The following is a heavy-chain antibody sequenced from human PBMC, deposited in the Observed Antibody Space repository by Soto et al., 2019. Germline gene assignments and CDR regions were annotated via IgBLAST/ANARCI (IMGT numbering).Heavy chain of an antibody. CDR3: AREAVAVAATYYFDY. CDR2: IYHSGTT. Sequence: SETLSLTCAVSGGSISSGNWWSWVRQPPGKGLEWLGEIYHSGTTNYNPSLKSRVTISVDKSKNQFSLKLTSLTAADTAVYYCAREAVAVAATYYFDYWGQGTLVTVSS. J-gene: IGHJ4*02. D-gene: IGHD6-19*01. V-gene: IGHV4-4*02. CDR1: GGSISSGNW.